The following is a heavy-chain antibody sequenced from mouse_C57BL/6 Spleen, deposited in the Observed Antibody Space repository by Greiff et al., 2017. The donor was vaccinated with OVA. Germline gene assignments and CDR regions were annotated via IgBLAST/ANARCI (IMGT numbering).Heavy chain of an antibody. V-gene: IGHV2-5*01. D-gene: IGHD2-3*01. CDR1: GFSLTSYG. J-gene: IGHJ2*01. Sequence: VKLKESGPGLVQPSQSLSITCTVSGFSLTSYGVHWVRQSPGKGLEWLGVIWRGGSTDYNAAFMSRLSITKDNSKSQVFFKMNSLQADDTAIYYCAKNGEIYDGYIDYWGQGTTLTVSS. CDR3: AKNGEIYDGYIDY. CDR2: IWRGGST.